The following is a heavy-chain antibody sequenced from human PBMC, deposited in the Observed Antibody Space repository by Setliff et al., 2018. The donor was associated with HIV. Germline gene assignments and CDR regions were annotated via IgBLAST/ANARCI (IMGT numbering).Heavy chain of an antibody. J-gene: IGHJ3*02. CDR3: AKEEYTSGRCGAFGI. V-gene: IGHV3-23*01. CDR2: ISNIDGST. Sequence: GGSLRLSCAASGFTFSSYAMSWVRQAPGKGLEWVSTISNIDGSTYFADSVKGRFTISGDSSKNTVYLQLNSLRAEDTAVYFCAKEEYTSGRCGAFGIWGQGTVVTVSS. D-gene: IGHD6-19*01. CDR1: GFTFSSYA.